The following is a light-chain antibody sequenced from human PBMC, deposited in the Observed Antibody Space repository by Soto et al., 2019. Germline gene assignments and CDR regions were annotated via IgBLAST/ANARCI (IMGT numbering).Light chain of an antibody. CDR3: QQYGSSPYN. Sequence: EIVLTQSPGTLSLSPGERGTLSCRASQSVSSSYLAWYQQKPGQAPRLLIYGASSRATGIPDRFSGSGSGTGFTLTISRLEPEDFAVYYCQQYGSSPYNFGQGTKLEIK. V-gene: IGKV3-20*01. J-gene: IGKJ2*01. CDR2: GAS. CDR1: QSVSSSY.